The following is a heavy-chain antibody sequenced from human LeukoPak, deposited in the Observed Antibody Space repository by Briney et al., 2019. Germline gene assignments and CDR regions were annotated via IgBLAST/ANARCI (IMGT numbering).Heavy chain of an antibody. J-gene: IGHJ3*02. D-gene: IGHD6-6*01. CDR2: IYHSGST. CDR3: ARVFSYSSSSFAFDI. CDR1: GYSISSGYY. Sequence: ASETLSLTCTVSGYSISSGYYWGWIRQPPGKGLEWIGSIYHSGSTYYNPSLKSRVTISVDTSKNQFSLKLSSVTAADTAVYYCARVFSYSSSSFAFDIWGQGTMVTVSS. V-gene: IGHV4-38-2*02.